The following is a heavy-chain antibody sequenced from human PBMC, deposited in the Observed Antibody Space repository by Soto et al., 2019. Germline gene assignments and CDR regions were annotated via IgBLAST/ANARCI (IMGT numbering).Heavy chain of an antibody. V-gene: IGHV5-51*01. D-gene: IGHD3-22*01. Sequence: PGESLKISCKGSGYSFTSYWIGWVRQMPGKGLEWMGIIYPGDSDTRYSPSFQGQVTISADKSISTAYLQWSSLKASDTAMYYCARTRADYYDSSGYWVFDYWGQGTLVTVSS. J-gene: IGHJ4*02. CDR2: IYPGDSDT. CDR1: GYSFTSYW. CDR3: ARTRADYYDSSGYWVFDY.